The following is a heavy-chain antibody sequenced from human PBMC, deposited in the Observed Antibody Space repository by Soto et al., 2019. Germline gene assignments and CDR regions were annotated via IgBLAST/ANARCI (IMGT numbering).Heavy chain of an antibody. V-gene: IGHV3-23*01. CDR2: ISGSGDST. CDR3: ARDQGSILTQTLDF. J-gene: IGHJ4*02. D-gene: IGHD2-21*01. Sequence: EVQLLESGGGLVQPGGSLRLSCAASGLTFSRYAMSWVRQAPGKGLEWISAISGSGDSTYYTDSVKGRFTISRDNSQNTLYLQMNSLKAEDTAVYHCARDQGSILTQTLDFWGQGTLVSVSS. CDR1: GLTFSRYA.